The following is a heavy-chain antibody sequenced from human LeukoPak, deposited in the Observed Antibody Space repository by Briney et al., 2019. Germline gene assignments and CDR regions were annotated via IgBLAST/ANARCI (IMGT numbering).Heavy chain of an antibody. J-gene: IGHJ4*02. D-gene: IGHD6-13*01. CDR1: GFTFSSYE. Sequence: QPGGSLRLSCAASGFTFSSYEMNWVRPAPGKGLEWVSYISSSGSTIYYADSVKGRFTISRDNAKNSLYLQMNSLRAEDTAVYYCAREEGAAAGYWGQGTLVTVSS. CDR3: AREEGAAAGY. V-gene: IGHV3-48*03. CDR2: ISSSGSTI.